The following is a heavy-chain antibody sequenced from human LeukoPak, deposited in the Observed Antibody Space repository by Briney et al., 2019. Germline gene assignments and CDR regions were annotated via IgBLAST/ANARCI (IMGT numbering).Heavy chain of an antibody. CDR3: AKGSIVATQLIDY. D-gene: IGHD5-12*01. CDR1: GFTFSNYS. Sequence: GGSLRLSCAASGFTFSNYSMNWVRQAPGKGLEWVSFISGTSSYIYYADSVKGRFTISRDNSKNTLYLQMNSLRAEDTAVYYCAKGSIVATQLIDYWGQGTLVTVSS. CDR2: ISGTSSYI. V-gene: IGHV3-21*04. J-gene: IGHJ4*02.